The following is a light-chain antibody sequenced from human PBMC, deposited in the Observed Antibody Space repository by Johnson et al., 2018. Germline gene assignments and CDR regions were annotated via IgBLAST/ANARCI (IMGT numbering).Light chain of an antibody. CDR1: SSNIGNNY. CDR2: ENN. V-gene: IGLV1-51*02. J-gene: IGLJ1*01. CDR3: GTWDSSLSAGNV. Sequence: QSVLTQPPSVSAAPGQKVTISCSGSSSNIGNNYVYWYQQLPGTAPKLLIYENNKRPSGIPDRFSGSKSGTSATLAITGLQPGDEADYYCGTWDSSLSAGNVFGTGTKVTVL.